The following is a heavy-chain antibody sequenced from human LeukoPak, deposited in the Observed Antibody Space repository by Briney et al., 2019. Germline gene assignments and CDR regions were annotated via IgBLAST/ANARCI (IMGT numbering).Heavy chain of an antibody. Sequence: PGGSLRLSCAASGFTFSSYAMSWVRPAPGKGLEWVSAISGSGGSTYYADSVKGRFTISRDNSKNTLYLQMNSLRAEDTAVYYCAKVPPSYYDFWSGYWVLWGQGTLVTVSS. CDR1: GFTFSSYA. V-gene: IGHV3-23*01. J-gene: IGHJ4*02. CDR2: ISGSGGST. CDR3: AKVPPSYYDFWSGYWVL. D-gene: IGHD3-3*01.